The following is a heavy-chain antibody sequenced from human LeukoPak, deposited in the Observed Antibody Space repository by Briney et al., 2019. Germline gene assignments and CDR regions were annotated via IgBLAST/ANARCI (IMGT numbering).Heavy chain of an antibody. Sequence: GGSLRLSCAASGFTFDDYSMHWVRQAPGKCLEWVSLISWDGGSTYYADSVKGRFTITRDNSKNSLYLQMNSLRAEDTALYYCAKRKDDRDLTSEYYYYYMDVWGEGTTVTVSS. J-gene: IGHJ6*03. CDR1: GFTFDDYS. V-gene: IGHV3-43D*04. D-gene: IGHD4-17*01. CDR2: ISWDGGST. CDR3: AKRKDDRDLTSEYYYYYMDV.